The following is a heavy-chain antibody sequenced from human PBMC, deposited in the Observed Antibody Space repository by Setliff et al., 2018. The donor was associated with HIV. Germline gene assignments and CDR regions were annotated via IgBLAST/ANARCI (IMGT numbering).Heavy chain of an antibody. CDR1: GYRSISYG. Sequence: ASVKVSCKASGYRSISYGINWVRHAPGQGLEWMGWINVHNGDTKFAQRFQDRLTMTTDTSTTTAYMDLRSLRSDDTAVYYCARGLPADGYAFDLWGQGTMVTVSS. CDR2: INVHNGDT. D-gene: IGHD6-13*01. CDR3: ARGLPADGYAFDL. V-gene: IGHV1-18*01. J-gene: IGHJ3*01.